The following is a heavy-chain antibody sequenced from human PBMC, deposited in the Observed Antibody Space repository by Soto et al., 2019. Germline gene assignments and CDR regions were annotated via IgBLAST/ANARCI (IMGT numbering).Heavy chain of an antibody. V-gene: IGHV4-59*01. Sequence: PSETLSLTCTVSGGAISSYYWSWIRQPPGKGLEWIGYIYYSGSTNYNPSLKSRVTISVDTSKNQFSLKLSSVTAADTAVYYCARSFDILTGYRSKFYFDYWGQGTLVTVS. D-gene: IGHD3-9*01. J-gene: IGHJ4*02. CDR2: IYYSGST. CDR3: ARSFDILTGYRSKFYFDY. CDR1: GGAISSYY.